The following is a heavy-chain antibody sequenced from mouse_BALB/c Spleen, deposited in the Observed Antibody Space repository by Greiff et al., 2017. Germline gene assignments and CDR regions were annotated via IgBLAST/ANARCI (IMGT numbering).Heavy chain of an antibody. CDR3: ARVGDADY. CDR1: GYNFTSYW. CDR2: IYPGSGST. J-gene: IGHJ2*01. V-gene: IGHV1-55*01. Sequence: QVQLQQPGAELVKPGTSVKLSCKASGYNFTSYWINWVKLRPGQGLEWIGDIYPGSGSTNYNEKFKSKATLTVDTSSSTAYMQLSSLASEDSALYYCARVGDADYWGQGTTLTVSS. D-gene: IGHD3-3*01.